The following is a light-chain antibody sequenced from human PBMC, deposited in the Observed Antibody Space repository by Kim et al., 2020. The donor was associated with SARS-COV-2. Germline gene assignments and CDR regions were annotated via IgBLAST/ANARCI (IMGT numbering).Light chain of an antibody. CDR2: WAS. Sequence: DIVMTQSPDSLAVSLGERATINCKSSLSVLYSSNNKNYLAWYQHKPGQPPKLLISWASTRESAVSDRFSGSGSGTDFTLTISSLQAGDVAVYYCQQYYEAPTTFGQGTKVDIK. J-gene: IGKJ1*01. V-gene: IGKV4-1*01. CDR3: QQYYEAPTT. CDR1: LSVLYSSNNKNY.